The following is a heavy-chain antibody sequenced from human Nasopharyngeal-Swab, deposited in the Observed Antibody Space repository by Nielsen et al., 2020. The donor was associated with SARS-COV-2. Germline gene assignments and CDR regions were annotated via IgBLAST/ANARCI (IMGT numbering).Heavy chain of an antibody. J-gene: IGHJ4*02. CDR2: IYWHDER. Sequence: SGPTLVKPTETLRLTCTFSGFSLSTSGVGVGWIRQPPGKALEWLALIYWHDERRYRPSLKCRLTISKDTSKNQVVLTMTNMDPVDTATYYWARIRSPWYFDYWGQGTLVTVSS. CDR3: ARIRSPWYFDY. V-gene: IGHV2-5*01. CDR1: GFSLSTSGVG.